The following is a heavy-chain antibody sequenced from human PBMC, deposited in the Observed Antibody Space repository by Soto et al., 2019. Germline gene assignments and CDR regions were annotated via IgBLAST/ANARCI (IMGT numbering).Heavy chain of an antibody. CDR2: TIPILSMS. D-gene: IGHD3-10*01. Sequence: QVHLVQSGAELRKPGSSVRVSCKASGDTFNSYTINWVRQAPGLVLEWMGRTIPILSMSNYALKFQGRLTITEDKSTSTAYMVLSSLRSEDTARYYCATSYGSGSQAFDYWGQGALVTVSS. J-gene: IGHJ4*02. V-gene: IGHV1-69*02. CDR1: GDTFNSYT. CDR3: ATSYGSGSQAFDY.